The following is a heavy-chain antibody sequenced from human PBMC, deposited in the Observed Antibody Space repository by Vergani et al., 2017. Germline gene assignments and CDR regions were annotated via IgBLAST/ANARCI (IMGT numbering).Heavy chain of an antibody. V-gene: IGHV4-59*01. CDR2: IYNNGIT. J-gene: IGHJ6*02. D-gene: IGHD4-23*01. CDR1: GGSISSYY. Sequence: VQLQESGPGLVKPSETLSLTCTVSGGSISSYYWSWVRQPPGKGLEWIGYIYNNGITKSSPSLKTRLTMSVDRSKRQFSLTLSSVTAGDTAGYYCARSTAITTVGSLDYKFGLDIWGQGTTVIVSS. CDR3: ARSTAITTVGSLDYKFGLDI.